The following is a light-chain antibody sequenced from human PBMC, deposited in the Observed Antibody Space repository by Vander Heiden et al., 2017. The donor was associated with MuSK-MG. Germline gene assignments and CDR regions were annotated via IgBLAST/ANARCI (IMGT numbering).Light chain of an antibody. CDR1: SSDVGTYDL. CDR2: DVT. V-gene: IGLV2-23*02. Sequence: QSALTQPASVSGSPGQSITISCTGASSDVGTYDLVSWYQQHPGSAPNLIMSDVTKRPSGVSKRVSGSKSGNNDSLTISGLQAEDEADYDCYSYAGFGTGIFGGGTKLTVL. CDR3: YSYAGFGTGI. J-gene: IGLJ2*01.